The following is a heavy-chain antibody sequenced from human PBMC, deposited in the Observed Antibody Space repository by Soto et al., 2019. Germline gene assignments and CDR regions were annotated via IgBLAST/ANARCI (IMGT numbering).Heavy chain of an antibody. D-gene: IGHD2-2*02. V-gene: IGHV4-59*01. CDR1: GGSISSFY. CDR3: ARGCSTSSCYTAGYYNVDV. Sequence: SESLSLSCTVSGGSISSFYWSWVRQFPGEGLEWIGNIYSSGSANYNPSLKSRVIMSVDTSRNQFSLILSSVTAADTAVYYCARGCSTSSCYTAGYYNVDVWGQGTSVTVSS. J-gene: IGHJ6*02. CDR2: IYSSGSA.